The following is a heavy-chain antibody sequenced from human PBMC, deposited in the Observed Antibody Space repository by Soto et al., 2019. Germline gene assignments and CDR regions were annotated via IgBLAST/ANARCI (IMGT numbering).Heavy chain of an antibody. V-gene: IGHV2-5*02. CDR1: GFSLSTSGVG. CDR2: IYWDDDK. J-gene: IGHJ4*02. CDR3: AHRITAAGGRDY. D-gene: IGHD3-16*01. Sequence: QITLKESGPTLVKPTQTLTLTCTFSGFSLSTSGVGVGWIRQPPGKALEWLALIYWDDDKRYSTPSLKSRLTITKDTSKNQVVLTMANVNPEDTATYYCAHRITAAGGRDYWGQGTLVTVSS.